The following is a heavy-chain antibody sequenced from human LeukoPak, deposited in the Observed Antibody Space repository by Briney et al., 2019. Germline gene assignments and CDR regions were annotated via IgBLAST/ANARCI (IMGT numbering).Heavy chain of an antibody. CDR1: GGTFSNYT. J-gene: IGHJ4*02. V-gene: IGHV1-46*01. Sequence: ASVKVSCKTSGGTFSNYTISWVRQAPGQGLEWMGIINPSGGSTSYAQKFQGRVTMTRDMSTSTVYMELSSLRSEDTAVYYCARGGRGVIINPFDYWGQGTLVTVSS. D-gene: IGHD3-10*01. CDR3: ARGGRGVIINPFDY. CDR2: INPSGGST.